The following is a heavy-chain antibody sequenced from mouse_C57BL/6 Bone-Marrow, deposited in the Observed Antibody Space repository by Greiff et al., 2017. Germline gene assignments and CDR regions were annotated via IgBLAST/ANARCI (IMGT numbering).Heavy chain of an antibody. CDR1: GYAFSGSW. V-gene: IGHV1-82*01. CDR3: ARKGYSGHAMDY. CDR2: IYPGDGAT. D-gene: IGHD2-12*01. J-gene: IGHJ4*01. Sequence: VKLMESGPELVKPGASVKISCKASGYAFSGSWMNWVKQRPGKGLEWVGRIYPGDGATNYNGKIKGKATLTADKSSSTAYMQLSSLTSEDSAVYYCARKGYSGHAMDYWGQGTSVTVSS.